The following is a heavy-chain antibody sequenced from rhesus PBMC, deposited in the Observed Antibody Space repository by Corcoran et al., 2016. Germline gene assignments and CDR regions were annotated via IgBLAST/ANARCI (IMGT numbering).Heavy chain of an antibody. CDR1: GYSISSGYY. CDR3: ARRYSSWSTAYFDY. Sequence: QVQLQESGPGLVKPSETLSLTCAVSGYSISSGYYWGWIRHPPGKGLEYIGYISGSSGSTYYNPSLKTRVTISKDTSKNQFSLKLSSVTASDTAVYYCARRYSSWSTAYFDYWGQGVLVTVSS. CDR2: ISGSSGST. J-gene: IGHJ4*01. V-gene: IGHV4-99*01. D-gene: IGHD6-13*01.